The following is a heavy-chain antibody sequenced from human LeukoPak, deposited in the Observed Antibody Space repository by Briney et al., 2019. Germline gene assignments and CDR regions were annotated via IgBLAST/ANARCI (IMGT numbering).Heavy chain of an antibody. CDR1: GYTFTSYN. V-gene: IGHV7-4-1*02. CDR3: ARQGRTRITIFGVVIRQSGRQFDY. CDR2: INTNTGNP. Sequence: ASVKVSCKASGYTFTSYNMNWVRQAPGQGLEWMGWINTNTGNPRYAQGFTGRFVFSLDTSVSTAYLQISSLKAEDTAVYYCARQGRTRITIFGVVIRQSGRQFDYWGQGALVTVSS. D-gene: IGHD3-3*01. J-gene: IGHJ4*02.